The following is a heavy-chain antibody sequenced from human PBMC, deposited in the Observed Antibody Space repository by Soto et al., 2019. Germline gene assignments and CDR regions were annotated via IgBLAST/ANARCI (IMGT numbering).Heavy chain of an antibody. Sequence: KPSETLSLTCTVSGGSISSSSYYWGWIRQPPGKGLEWIGSIYYSGSTYYNPSLRSRVTISVDTSKNQFSLKLSSVTAADTAVYYCARQGSASYYDSSGLYYDAFDIWGQGTMVTVSS. CDR2: IYYSGST. CDR1: GGSISSSSYY. D-gene: IGHD3-22*01. CDR3: ARQGSASYYDSSGLYYDAFDI. V-gene: IGHV4-39*01. J-gene: IGHJ3*02.